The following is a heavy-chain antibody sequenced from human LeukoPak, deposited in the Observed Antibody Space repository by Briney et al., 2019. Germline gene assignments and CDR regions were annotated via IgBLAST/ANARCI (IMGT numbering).Heavy chain of an antibody. CDR1: GFTFSSYA. CDR2: INPNSGGT. D-gene: IGHD3-16*02. J-gene: IGHJ5*02. Sequence: GASVKVSCAASGFTFSSYAMHWVRQAPGQGLEWMGWINPNSGGTNYAQKFQGRVTMTRDTSISTAYMELSRLRSDDTAVYYCARGGSYRSTYNWFDPWGQGTLVTVSS. CDR3: ARGGSYRSTYNWFDP. V-gene: IGHV1-2*02.